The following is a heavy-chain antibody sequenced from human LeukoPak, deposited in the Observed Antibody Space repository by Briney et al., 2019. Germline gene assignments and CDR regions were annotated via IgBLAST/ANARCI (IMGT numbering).Heavy chain of an antibody. Sequence: SETLSLTCAVYGGSISGYYWSRIRQPPGKGLEWIGEINHSGSTNYNPSLKSRVTISVDTSKNQFSLKLSSVTAADTAVYYCARGQGGSGTVDYWGQGTLVTVSS. CDR2: INHSGST. CDR1: GGSISGYY. V-gene: IGHV4-34*01. CDR3: ARGQGGSGTVDY. J-gene: IGHJ4*02. D-gene: IGHD3-10*01.